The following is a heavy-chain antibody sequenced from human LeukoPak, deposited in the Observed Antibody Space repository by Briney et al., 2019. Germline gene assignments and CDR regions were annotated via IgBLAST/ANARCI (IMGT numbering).Heavy chain of an antibody. V-gene: IGHV1-2*02. CDR2: IILNTGYT. Sequence: ASTQVSCKPFADTSTANYLHCVRQAPRQGREWLGWIILNTGYTTYAQSLQSRVTMTRDTSTSSAFMELGRRRSDDTAVYFCAEGVGRSETNCFEPWGEGTLVTVSS. CDR1: ADTSTANY. D-gene: IGHD2-8*01. CDR3: AEGVGRSETNCFEP. J-gene: IGHJ5*02.